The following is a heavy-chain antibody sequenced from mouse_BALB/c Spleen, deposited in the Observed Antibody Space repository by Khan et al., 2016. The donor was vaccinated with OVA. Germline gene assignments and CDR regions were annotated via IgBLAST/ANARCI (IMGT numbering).Heavy chain of an antibody. D-gene: IGHD2-10*01. J-gene: IGHJ4*01. Sequence: QVQLNESGPGLAAPSQSLSITCTISGFSLTTYGVHWVRQPPGKGLEWLVVIWSDGTTNYNSALKSRLTITKDNSQRQVFLKMNSLQTDDTAIYFCARQPYYHYNIMDYWGQGTSVTVSS. CDR1: GFSLTTYG. CDR3: ARQPYYHYNIMDY. V-gene: IGHV2-6-1*01. CDR2: IWSDGTT.